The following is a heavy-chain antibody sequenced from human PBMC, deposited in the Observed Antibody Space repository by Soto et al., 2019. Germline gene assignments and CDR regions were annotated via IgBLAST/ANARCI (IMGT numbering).Heavy chain of an antibody. D-gene: IGHD6-13*01. CDR3: AKDRGGSWTFDY. CDR1: GFTFATHG. CDR2: IAYDGSNR. J-gene: IGHJ4*02. V-gene: IGHV3-30*18. Sequence: QVQLVESGGGVVQPGRSLSLSCAASGFTFATHGMHWVRQSPGKGLEWVASIAYDGSNRNYGDPVKGRFFVSRHNPKKPLSLQMNSLRDEDTAVYFCAKDRGGSWTFDYWGQGILVIVSS.